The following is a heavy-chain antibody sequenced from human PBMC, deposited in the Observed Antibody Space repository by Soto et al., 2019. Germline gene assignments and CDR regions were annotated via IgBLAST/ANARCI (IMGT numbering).Heavy chain of an antibody. D-gene: IGHD3-3*01. J-gene: IGHJ6*02. CDR2: ISYDGSNK. V-gene: IGHV3-30*18. CDR1: GFTFSSYG. CDR3: AKVKEAYYFWSGYYNYYYGMDV. Sequence: QVQLVESGGGVVQPGRSLRLSCAASGFTFSSYGMHWVRQAPGKGLEWVAVISYDGSNKYYADSVKGRFTISRDNSKNTLYLQMNGLRAEGTAVYYCAKVKEAYYFWSGYYNYYYGMDVWGQGTTVTVSS.